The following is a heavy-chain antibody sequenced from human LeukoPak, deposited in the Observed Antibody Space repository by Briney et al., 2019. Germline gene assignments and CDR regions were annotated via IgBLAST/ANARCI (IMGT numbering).Heavy chain of an antibody. V-gene: IGHV4-39*01. CDR1: GGSISSSSYY. Sequence: PSETLSLTCTASGGSISSSSYYWGWLRQPPGKGLEWIGSIYYSGSTYYNPSLKSRVTISIDTSKNQFSLKLSSVAAADTAVYYCARHGRAIVDYYYYMDVWGTGTTVTVSS. CDR3: ARHGRAIVDYYYYMDV. D-gene: IGHD3-22*01. J-gene: IGHJ6*03. CDR2: IYYSGST.